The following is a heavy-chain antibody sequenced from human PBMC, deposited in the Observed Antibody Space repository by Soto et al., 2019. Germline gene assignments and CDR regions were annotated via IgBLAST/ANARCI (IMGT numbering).Heavy chain of an antibody. D-gene: IGHD3-10*01. CDR2: IYSGGST. Sequence: EVQLVESGGGLVQPGGSLRLSCAASGFTVSSNYMIWVRQAPGKGLEWVSVIYSGGSTYYADSVKGRFTISRDNSKNTLYLQMNSLRAEDTAVYYCARDPYGSGSYYKHWGQGTLVTVYS. CDR3: ARDPYGSGSYYKH. J-gene: IGHJ4*02. CDR1: GFTVSSNY. V-gene: IGHV3-66*01.